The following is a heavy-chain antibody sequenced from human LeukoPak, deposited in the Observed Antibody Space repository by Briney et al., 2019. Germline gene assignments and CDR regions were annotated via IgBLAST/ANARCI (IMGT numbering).Heavy chain of an antibody. CDR1: GGSISSSNNY. Sequence: SETLSLTCTVSGGSISSSNNYWGWIRQPPGKGLEWIGSVYYSGSAYYNPSLKSRVTISVDTSKNQFSLKLSSVTAADTAVYYCARHQYRYYYYMDVWGKGTTVTVSS. J-gene: IGHJ6*03. V-gene: IGHV4-39*01. CDR2: VYYSGSA. D-gene: IGHD2-2*01. CDR3: ARHQYRYYYYMDV.